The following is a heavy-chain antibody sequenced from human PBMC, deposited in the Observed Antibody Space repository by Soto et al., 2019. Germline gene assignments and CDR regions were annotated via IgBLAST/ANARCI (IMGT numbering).Heavy chain of an antibody. Sequence: SETLSLTCTVSGGSISSSSYYWGWIRQPPGKGLEWIGSIYYSGSTYYNPSLKSRVTISVDTSKNQFSLKLSSVTAADTAVYYCARLKSVEVAGIGYWGQGTLVTVS. CDR2: IYYSGST. CDR1: GGSISSSSYY. CDR3: ARLKSVEVAGIGY. J-gene: IGHJ4*02. V-gene: IGHV4-39*01. D-gene: IGHD6-19*01.